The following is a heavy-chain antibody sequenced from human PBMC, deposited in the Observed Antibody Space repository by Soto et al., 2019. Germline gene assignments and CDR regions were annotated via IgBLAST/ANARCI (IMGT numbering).Heavy chain of an antibody. D-gene: IGHD2-2*01. V-gene: IGHV3-48*02. CDR3: ARDTLRYCSSTSCHVFDY. J-gene: IGHJ4*02. CDR2: ISSSSSTI. Sequence: SCVRQAPGKGLEWVSYISSSSSTIYYADSVKGRFTISRDNAKNSLYLQMNSLRDEDTAVYYCARDTLRYCSSTSCHVFDYWGQGTLVTVSS.